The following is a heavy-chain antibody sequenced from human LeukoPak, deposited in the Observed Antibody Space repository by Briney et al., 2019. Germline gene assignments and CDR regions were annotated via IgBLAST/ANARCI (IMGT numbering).Heavy chain of an antibody. CDR2: ISAYNGDT. CDR1: GYMIARYG. D-gene: IGHD1-26*01. Sequence: ASVKVCSKTPGYMIARYGRTWGRPAPGQGLEWMGWISAYNGDTNYAQKFQGRVTMTTDTSTTTAYMELTSLRSDPTAVHFCAVGVRVYSGAYYYYHGVDVWGQGTTVTVSS. J-gene: IGHJ6*02. V-gene: IGHV1-18*01. CDR3: AVGVRVYSGAYYYYHGVDV.